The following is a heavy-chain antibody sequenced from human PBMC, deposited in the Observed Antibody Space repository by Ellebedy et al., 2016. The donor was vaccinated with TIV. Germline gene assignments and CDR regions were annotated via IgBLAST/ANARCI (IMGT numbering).Heavy chain of an antibody. J-gene: IGHJ4*02. Sequence: MPSETLSLTCTVSGDSISGYFWSWIRQRTGQGLEWIVYHYYSGSTNYNPSFKSRVTISVDTSKNQFSLKLSPVTAADTAVYYCTGMYDTSGYSFDYWGQGTVVTVSS. V-gene: IGHV4-59*01. CDR1: GDSISGYF. CDR3: TGMYDTSGYSFDY. CDR2: HYYSGST. D-gene: IGHD3-22*01.